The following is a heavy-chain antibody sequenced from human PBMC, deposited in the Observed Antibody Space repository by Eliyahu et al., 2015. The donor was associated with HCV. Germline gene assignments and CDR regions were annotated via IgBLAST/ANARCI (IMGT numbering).Heavy chain of an antibody. Sequence: GSLRLSCAASGFTFSSAWMHWVRQAPGKRPEYVGRIKTKTEGETTDYAAPVKGRFTISRDDSRNTVFLQMSSLITEDTALYYCATDIRRIPTYAWGQGTLVTVSS. CDR1: GFTFSSAW. CDR3: ATDIRRIPTYA. D-gene: IGHD3-10*01. J-gene: IGHJ5*02. V-gene: IGHV3-15*01. CDR2: IKTKTEGETT.